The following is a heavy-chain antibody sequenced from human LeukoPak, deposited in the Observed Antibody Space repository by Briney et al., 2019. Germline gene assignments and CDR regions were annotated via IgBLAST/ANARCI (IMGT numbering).Heavy chain of an antibody. J-gene: IGHJ4*02. CDR2: IYYSGST. CDR3: ARSRRPGFGELLYFDY. D-gene: IGHD3-10*01. V-gene: IGHV4-39*07. Sequence: SETLSLTCTVSGGSISSSSYYWGWIRQPPGKGLEWIGSIYYSGSTYYNPSLKSRVTISVDTSKNQFSLKLSSVTAADTAVYYCARSRRPGFGELLYFDYWGQGTLVTVSS. CDR1: GGSISSSSYY.